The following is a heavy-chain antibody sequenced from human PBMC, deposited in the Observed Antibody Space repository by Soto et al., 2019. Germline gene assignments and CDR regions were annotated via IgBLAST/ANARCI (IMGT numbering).Heavy chain of an antibody. CDR1: GYTFTTFW. CDR2: IDPSDSHT. Sequence: SLKISCTGFGYTFTTFWISWVRQMPGKGLEWMGRIDPSDSHTSYSPSFQGHVTLSVDKSISTAYLQWGSLKASDTAMYYCARLFCSTNTCDSWFDPWGQGTLVTVSS. J-gene: IGHJ5*02. CDR3: ARLFCSTNTCDSWFDP. V-gene: IGHV5-10-1*01. D-gene: IGHD2-2*01.